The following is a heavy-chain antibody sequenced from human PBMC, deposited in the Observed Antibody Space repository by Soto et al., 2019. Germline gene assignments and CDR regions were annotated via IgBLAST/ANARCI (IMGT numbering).Heavy chain of an antibody. Sequence: PRGSLRLSCAASGFTFSSYEMNWVRQAPGKGLEWVSYISSSGSTIYYADSVKGRFTISRDNAKNSLYLQMNRLRAEDTAVYYCARGDGENYYYYGLDVWGQGPTVTVSS. CDR2: ISSSGSTI. J-gene: IGHJ6*02. D-gene: IGHD3-10*01. CDR1: GFTFSSYE. V-gene: IGHV3-48*03. CDR3: ARGDGENYYYYGLDV.